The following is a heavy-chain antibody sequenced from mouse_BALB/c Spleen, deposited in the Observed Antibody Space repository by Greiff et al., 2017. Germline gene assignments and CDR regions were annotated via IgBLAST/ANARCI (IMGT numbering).Heavy chain of an antibody. CDR1: GFTFSSFG. D-gene: IGHD2-4*01. J-gene: IGHJ3*01. CDR2: ISSGSSTI. Sequence: VQLKESGGGLVQPGGSRKLSCAASGFTFSSFGMHWVRQAPEKGLEWVAYISSGSSTIYYADTVKGRFTISRDNPKNTLFLQMTSLRSEDTAMYYCARYSDYDGFAYWGQGTLVTVSA. CDR3: ARYSDYDGFAY. V-gene: IGHV5-17*02.